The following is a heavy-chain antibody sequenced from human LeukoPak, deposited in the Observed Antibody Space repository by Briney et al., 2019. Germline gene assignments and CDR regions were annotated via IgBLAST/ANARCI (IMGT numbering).Heavy chain of an antibody. Sequence: GGSLRLSCAASGFTFSSYNMNWVRQAPGKGLGWVSSISSSSSYIYYADSVKGRFTISRDNAKNSLYLQMNSLRAEDTAVYYCARASTTVGVSINYWGQGTLVTVSS. CDR3: ARASTTVGVSINY. V-gene: IGHV3-21*01. D-gene: IGHD3-10*01. CDR1: GFTFSSYN. J-gene: IGHJ4*02. CDR2: ISSSSSYI.